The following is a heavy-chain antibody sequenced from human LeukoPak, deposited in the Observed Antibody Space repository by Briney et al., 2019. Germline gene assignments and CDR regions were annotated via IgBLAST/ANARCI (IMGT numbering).Heavy chain of an antibody. J-gene: IGHJ3*02. CDR2: ISSSGSTI. Sequence: GGSLRLSCAASGFTFSSYEMSWLRQAPGKGLEWVSYISSSGSTIYYADSVKGRFTISRDNAKNSLYLQMNSLRAEDTAVYYCARDGQLRYFDWLFDAFDIWGQGTMVTVS. CDR1: GFTFSSYE. CDR3: ARDGQLRYFDWLFDAFDI. V-gene: IGHV3-48*03. D-gene: IGHD3-9*01.